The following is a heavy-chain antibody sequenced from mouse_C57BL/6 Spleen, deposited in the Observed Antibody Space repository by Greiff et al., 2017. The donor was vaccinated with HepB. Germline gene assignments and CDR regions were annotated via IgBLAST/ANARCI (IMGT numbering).Heavy chain of an antibody. V-gene: IGHV1-82*01. Sequence: QVQLQQSGPELVKPGASVKISCKASGYAFSSSWMNWVKQRPGKGLEWIGRIYPGDGDTNYNGKFKGKATLTADKSSSTAYMQLSSLTSEDSAVYFCARKSSGYLDYWGQGTTLTVSS. J-gene: IGHJ2*01. CDR1: GYAFSSSW. CDR3: ARKSSGYLDY. CDR2: IYPGDGDT. D-gene: IGHD3-2*02.